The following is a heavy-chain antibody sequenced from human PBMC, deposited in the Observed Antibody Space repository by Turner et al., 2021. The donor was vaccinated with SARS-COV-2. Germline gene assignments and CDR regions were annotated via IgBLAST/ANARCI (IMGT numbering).Heavy chain of an antibody. Sequence: QVQLVESGGGVVQPGGSLRLSCAASGFTFSSYGMHWVRQAPGKGLEWVAVILYDGSNKYYGDSVKGRFTISRDNSKNTLYLQMNSLRAEDTAVYYCAKGGGPYCSGGSCYPGSFDYWGQGTLVTVSS. CDR2: ILYDGSNK. V-gene: IGHV3-30*18. J-gene: IGHJ4*02. D-gene: IGHD2-15*01. CDR3: AKGGGPYCSGGSCYPGSFDY. CDR1: GFTFSSYG.